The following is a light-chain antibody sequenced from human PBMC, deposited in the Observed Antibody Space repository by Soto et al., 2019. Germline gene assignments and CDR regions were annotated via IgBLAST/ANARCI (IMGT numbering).Light chain of an antibody. CDR3: CSYAGSPHV. Sequence: QSVLTQPRSVSGSPGQSVAISCTGTSSDVGDYNYVSWYQQHPGKAPKVMIYDVSKRPSGVPDRFSGSKSGNTASLTISGLQAEDEADYYCCSYAGSPHVFGPGTKVTVL. CDR2: DVS. J-gene: IGLJ1*01. V-gene: IGLV2-11*01. CDR1: SSDVGDYNY.